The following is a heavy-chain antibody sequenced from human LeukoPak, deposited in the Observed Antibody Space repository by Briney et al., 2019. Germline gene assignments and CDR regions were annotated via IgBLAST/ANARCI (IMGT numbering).Heavy chain of an antibody. CDR3: ARDGVVGVTGFGSY. J-gene: IGHJ4*02. V-gene: IGHV3-48*02. Sequence: GGSLRLSCAASGFTFSSYAMNWVRQAPGKGLEWVSYISSSSSTIYYADSVKGRFTVSRDNAKNSLYLQMNSLRDEDTAVYYCARDGVVGVTGFGSYWGQGTLVTVSS. D-gene: IGHD1-26*01. CDR1: GFTFSSYA. CDR2: ISSSSSTI.